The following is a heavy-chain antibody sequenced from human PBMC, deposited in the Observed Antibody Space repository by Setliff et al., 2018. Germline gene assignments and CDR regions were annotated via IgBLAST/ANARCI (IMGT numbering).Heavy chain of an antibody. CDR1: GDSISSRRNY. Sequence: SETLSLTCTVSGDSISSRRNYWGWFRQPAGKELEWIGQIYTSWSTNYNPSLKSRVTISIHMSWNQFSLRLSSLTAADTAVYYCARGAPQRSSFDSRYMDVWDKGATVTVSS. CDR2: IYTSWST. V-gene: IGHV4-61*09. J-gene: IGHJ6*03. D-gene: IGHD1-1*01. CDR3: ARGAPQRSSFDSRYMDV.